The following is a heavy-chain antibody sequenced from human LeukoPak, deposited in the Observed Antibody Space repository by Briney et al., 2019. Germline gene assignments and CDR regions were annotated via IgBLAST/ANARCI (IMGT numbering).Heavy chain of an antibody. D-gene: IGHD6-13*01. V-gene: IGHV4-4*07. Sequence: PSETLSLTCTVSGGSIGGLYWSWIRQPAGKGLEWVGRIYASGTANYNPSLQSRVIMSADRSKNQFSLELKSVTAADTAVYYCARDSISSWYLHWYFDLWGRGTLVTVSS. CDR2: IYASGTA. CDR3: ARDSISSWYLHWYFDL. CDR1: GGSIGGLY. J-gene: IGHJ2*01.